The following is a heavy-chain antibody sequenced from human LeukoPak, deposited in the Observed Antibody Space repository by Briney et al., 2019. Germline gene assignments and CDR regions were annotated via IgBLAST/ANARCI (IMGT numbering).Heavy chain of an antibody. V-gene: IGHV2-5*02. CDR2: IYWDDDK. D-gene: IGHD6-19*01. Sequence: SGPTLVKPTQTLTLTRTFSGFSRTTSGVAVGWIRQPPEKPLEWLELIYWDDDKRNSPSLKSRLTITKDTSKNHVVLTMTNMEPVDTGTYYCAHRPVAVAGTFDYWGQGTLVTVSS. CDR1: GFSRTTSGVA. CDR3: AHRPVAVAGTFDY. J-gene: IGHJ4*02.